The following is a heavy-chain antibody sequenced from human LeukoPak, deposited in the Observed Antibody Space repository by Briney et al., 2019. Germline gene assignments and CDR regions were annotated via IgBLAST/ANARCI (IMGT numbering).Heavy chain of an antibody. J-gene: IGHJ4*02. CDR2: ISGNGGST. Sequence: GGSLRLSCSASGFTFSSYAMHWVRQAPGKGLEYVPAISGNGGSTYYADSVKGRFTISRDNSKNTLYLQMSSLRAEDTAVYYCVKDRSDILTGPGSNWGQGTLVTVSS. CDR3: VKDRSDILTGPGSN. CDR1: GFTFSSYA. V-gene: IGHV3-64D*06. D-gene: IGHD3-9*01.